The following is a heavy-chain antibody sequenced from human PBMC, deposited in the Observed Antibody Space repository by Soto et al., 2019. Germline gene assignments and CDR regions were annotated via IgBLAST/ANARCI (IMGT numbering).Heavy chain of an antibody. Sequence: PSETLSLTCAVYGGSFSGYYWSWIRQPPGKGLEWIGEINHSGSTNYNPSLKSRVTISVDTSKNQFSLKLSSVTAADTAVYYCARGRIVRAVTGSAPPVRYYYNMDVWGKGTTVTVSS. V-gene: IGHV4-34*01. CDR3: ARGRIVRAVTGSAPPVRYYYNMDV. CDR1: GGSFSGYY. D-gene: IGHD2-21*02. J-gene: IGHJ6*03. CDR2: INHSGST.